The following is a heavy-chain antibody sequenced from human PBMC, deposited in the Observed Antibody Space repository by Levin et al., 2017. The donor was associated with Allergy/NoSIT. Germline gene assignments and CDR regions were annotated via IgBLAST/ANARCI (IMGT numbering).Heavy chain of an antibody. V-gene: IGHV2-26*01. Sequence: SGPTLVKPTETLTLTCTVSGFSLSNARMGVSWIRQPPGKALEWLAHIFSNDEKSYSTSLKSRLTISKDTSKSQVVLTMTNMDPVDTATYYCARSPDFWSGYYSKPFDYWGQGTLVTVSS. J-gene: IGHJ4*02. CDR3: ARSPDFWSGYYSKPFDY. CDR1: GFSLSNARMG. CDR2: IFSNDEK. D-gene: IGHD3-3*01.